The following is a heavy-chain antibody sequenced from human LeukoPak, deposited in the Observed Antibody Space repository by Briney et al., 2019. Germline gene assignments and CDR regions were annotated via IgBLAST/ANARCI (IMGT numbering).Heavy chain of an antibody. CDR3: ARLRRNSDKSGFYYYYDY. Sequence: GGGLRLSCSAPGLTFSSYLFNSGRQGRGKGLEWVSSINTVASYRNDADPVRGRFTISRDNAKNSLYLQMNSLRAEDTGVYYCARLRRNSDKSGFYYYYDYWGQGTMVTVSS. J-gene: IGHJ4*02. CDR2: INTVASYR. V-gene: IGHV3-21*06. D-gene: IGHD3-22*01. CDR1: GLTFSSYL.